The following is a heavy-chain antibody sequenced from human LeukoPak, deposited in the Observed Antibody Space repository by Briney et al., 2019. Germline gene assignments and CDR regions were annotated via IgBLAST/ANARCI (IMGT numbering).Heavy chain of an antibody. CDR2: ISSSSSTI. V-gene: IGHV3-48*01. CDR3: AREVSTVGMDV. Sequence: PGRSLRLSCAASGFTFSSYSMNWVRQAPGKGLEWVSYISSSSSTIYYADSVKGRFTISRDNAKNSLYLQMNSLRAEDTAVYYCAREVSTVGMDVWGQGTTVTVSS. J-gene: IGHJ6*02. D-gene: IGHD4-17*01. CDR1: GFTFSSYS.